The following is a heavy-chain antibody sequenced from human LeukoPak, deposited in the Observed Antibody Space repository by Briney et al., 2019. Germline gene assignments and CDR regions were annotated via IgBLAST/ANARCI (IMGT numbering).Heavy chain of an antibody. CDR3: AKIGQQLVVGGPFDY. V-gene: IGHV3-30*18. J-gene: IGHJ4*02. CDR1: GFTFSSYG. Sequence: GGSLRLSCAASGFTFSSYGMHWVRQAPGKGLEWVAVISYDGSNKYYADSVKGRFTISRDNSKNTLYLQMNSLRAEDTAVYYCAKIGQQLVVGGPFDYWGQGTLVTVSS. CDR2: ISYDGSNK. D-gene: IGHD6-13*01.